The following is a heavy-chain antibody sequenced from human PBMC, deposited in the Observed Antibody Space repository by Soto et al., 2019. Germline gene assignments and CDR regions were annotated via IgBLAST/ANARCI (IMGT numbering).Heavy chain of an antibody. CDR1: GFTFSAYS. J-gene: IGHJ4*02. CDR2: IRGSGDNT. V-gene: IGHV3-23*01. Sequence: SGGSLRLSCAASGFTFSAYSMNWVRQAPGKGLEWVSSIRGSGDNTSYADSVKGRFTISRDNSKNTLYLQMNSLRADDTAVYYCARSLPAAGTDYWGQGTPVTVSS. D-gene: IGHD6-13*01. CDR3: ARSLPAAGTDY.